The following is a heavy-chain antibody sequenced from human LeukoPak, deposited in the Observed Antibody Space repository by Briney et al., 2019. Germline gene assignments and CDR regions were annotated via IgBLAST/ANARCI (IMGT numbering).Heavy chain of an antibody. J-gene: IGHJ4*02. V-gene: IGHV1-69*01. CDR3: AGRWFRGRYYFDY. CDR1: GGTFSSYA. D-gene: IGHD2-15*01. Sequence: SVKVSCKASGGTFSSYAISWVRQAPGQGLEWMGWIIPIFGTANYAQKFQGRVTITADESTSTAYMELSRLRSEDTAVYYCAGRWFRGRYYFDYWGQGTLVTVSS. CDR2: IIPIFGTA.